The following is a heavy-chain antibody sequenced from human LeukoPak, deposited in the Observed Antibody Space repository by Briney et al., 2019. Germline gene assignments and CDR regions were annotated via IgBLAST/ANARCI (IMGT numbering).Heavy chain of an antibody. Sequence: PGRSLRLSCAASGFTFSSYAMHWVRQAPGKGLEWVSSISSSSSYIYYADSVKGRFTISRDNAKNSLYLQMNSLRAEDTAVYYCARETYGSSAGFDYWGQGTLVTVSS. V-gene: IGHV3-21*01. J-gene: IGHJ4*02. D-gene: IGHD6-6*01. CDR3: ARETYGSSAGFDY. CDR2: ISSSSSYI. CDR1: GFTFSSYA.